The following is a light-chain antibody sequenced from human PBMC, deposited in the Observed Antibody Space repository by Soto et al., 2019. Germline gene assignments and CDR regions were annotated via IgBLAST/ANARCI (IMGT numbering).Light chain of an antibody. Sequence: EIVMTQSPATLSVSPGERATLSCRASQSVSSNLDWYQQKPGQAPRLLIYGASTRATGIPARFSGSGSGTEITLTISSLQSQDFVVYYCQQYNNWLFTFGPGTKVNIK. CDR3: QQYNNWLFT. CDR2: GAS. CDR1: QSVSSN. J-gene: IGKJ3*01. V-gene: IGKV3-15*01.